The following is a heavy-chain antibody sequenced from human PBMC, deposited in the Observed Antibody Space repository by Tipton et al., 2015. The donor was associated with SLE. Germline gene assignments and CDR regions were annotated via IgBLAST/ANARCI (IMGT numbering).Heavy chain of an antibody. V-gene: IGHV3-23*01. J-gene: IGHJ4*02. CDR3: VRELVGGHFDY. CDR1: GFTFNYYA. CDR2: ISGSGGST. Sequence: SLRLSCAASGFTFNYYAMSWVRQAPGRGLEWVSVISGSGGSTYYADSVKGRFTISRDNSKNTLYLQMNSLRAEDTAVYYCVRELVGGHFDYWGQGTLVTVSS. D-gene: IGHD3-16*01.